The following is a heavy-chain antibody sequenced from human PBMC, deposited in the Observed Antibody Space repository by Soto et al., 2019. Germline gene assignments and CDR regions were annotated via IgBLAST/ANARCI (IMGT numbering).Heavy chain of an antibody. J-gene: IGHJ4*02. Sequence: SVKVSFKASGGTFSSYAISWLRQAPGQGLEWMGGIIPIFGTANYAQKFQGRVTITADESTSTAYMELSSLRSEDTAVYYCARGRGQLWAPFDYWGQGTLVTVSS. CDR1: GGTFSSYA. D-gene: IGHD5-18*01. CDR3: ARGRGQLWAPFDY. V-gene: IGHV1-69*13. CDR2: IIPIFGTA.